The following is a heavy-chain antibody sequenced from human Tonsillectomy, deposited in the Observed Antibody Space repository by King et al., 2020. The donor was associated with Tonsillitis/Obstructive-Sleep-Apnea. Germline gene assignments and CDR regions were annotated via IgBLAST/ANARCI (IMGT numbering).Heavy chain of an antibody. CDR1: GFSASTYW. CDR2: INQDGSEK. D-gene: IGHD3-10*01. Sequence: EVQLVESGGGLVQPGGSLRLSCAASGFSASTYWMNWVRQAPGKGLEWVAYINQDGSEKYYVDSVKGRFTISRDNAKNSLYLQMNSLGAEDTAVYFCAREGRSFHAFDIWGQGTMVTVSS. J-gene: IGHJ3*02. V-gene: IGHV3-7*03. CDR3: AREGRSFHAFDI.